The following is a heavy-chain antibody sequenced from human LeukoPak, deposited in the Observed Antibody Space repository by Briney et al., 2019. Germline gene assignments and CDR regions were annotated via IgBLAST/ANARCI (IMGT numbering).Heavy chain of an antibody. CDR1: GGSFSGYY. CDR2: INHSGST. J-gene: IGHJ4*02. D-gene: IGHD3-10*01. Sequence: SETLSLTCAVYGGSFSGYYWSWIRQPPGKGLEWIGEINHSGSTNYNPSLMSRVTISVDTSKNQFSLKLSSVTAADTAVYYCARSGAMVRGVIFYWGQGTLVTVSS. V-gene: IGHV4-34*01. CDR3: ARSGAMVRGVIFY.